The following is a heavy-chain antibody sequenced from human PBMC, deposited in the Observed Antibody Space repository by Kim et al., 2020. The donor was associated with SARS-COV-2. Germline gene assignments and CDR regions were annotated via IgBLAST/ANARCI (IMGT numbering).Heavy chain of an antibody. D-gene: IGHD6-19*01. CDR1: GFTFSTYG. CDR2: ISYDGSNI. J-gene: IGHJ4*02. CDR3: AKGRTYFHNSGWGFHY. Sequence: GGSLRLSCAASGFTFSTYGMHWVRQAPGKGLEWVAVISYDGSNIYYADSVKGRFTISRDNSENTLYLQMSSLRAEDTAVYYCAKGRTYFHNSGWGFHYWGQGTLVTVSS. V-gene: IGHV3-30*18.